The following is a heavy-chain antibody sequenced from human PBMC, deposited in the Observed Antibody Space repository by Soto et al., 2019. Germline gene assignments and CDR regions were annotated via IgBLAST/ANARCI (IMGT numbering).Heavy chain of an antibody. D-gene: IGHD6-6*01. J-gene: IGHJ3*02. CDR1: GGTFSSYA. CDR2: IIPIFGTA. V-gene: IGHV1-69*13. Sequence: VASVKVSCKASGGTFSSYAISWVRQAPGQGLEWMGGIIPIFGTANYAQKFQGRVTITADESTSTAYMELSSLRSEDTAVYYCARSREMAARRNSAFDIWGQGTMVTVSS. CDR3: ARSREMAARRNSAFDI.